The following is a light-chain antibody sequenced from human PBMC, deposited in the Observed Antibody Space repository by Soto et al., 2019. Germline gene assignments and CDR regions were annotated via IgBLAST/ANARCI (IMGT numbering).Light chain of an antibody. CDR1: QSVSSSY. Sequence: ETMLTQSPGTLSLSPGERATLSCRASQSVSSSYLAWYQQKPGQAPRLLIYGASSRATGIPDRFSGSVSGTDFTLTISRLEPEDFAVYDCQQYGSSPYTFGQGTKLEIK. V-gene: IGKV3-20*01. CDR3: QQYGSSPYT. J-gene: IGKJ2*01. CDR2: GAS.